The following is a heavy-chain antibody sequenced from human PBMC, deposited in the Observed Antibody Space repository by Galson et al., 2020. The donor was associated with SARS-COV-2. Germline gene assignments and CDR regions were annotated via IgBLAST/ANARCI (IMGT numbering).Heavy chain of an antibody. CDR1: GGSISPYY. CDR3: VRVWGGFDI. CDR2: IYYSGSP. V-gene: IGHV4-59*13. Sequence: ASETLSLTCTVSGGSISPYYLSWIRQPPGKGLEWIGYIYYSGSPNHNPSLKSRVTMSIDRYKNQCPLELSAVPAADTAVYYCVRVWGGFDIWGQGTMISVSS. D-gene: IGHD3-16*01. J-gene: IGHJ3*02.